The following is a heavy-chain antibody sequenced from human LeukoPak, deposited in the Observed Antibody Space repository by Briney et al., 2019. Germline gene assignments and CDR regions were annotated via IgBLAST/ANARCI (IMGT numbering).Heavy chain of an antibody. V-gene: IGHV3-23*01. J-gene: IGHJ4*02. CDR2: IEYSGGSA. CDR1: GFTLSSYE. D-gene: IGHD1-26*01. Sequence: GGSLRLSCTVSGFTLSSYEMSWIRQAPGKGLEWVSSIEYSGGSAYYADSVKGRFTISRDNSKNTLSLQMNSLRAEDTAVYYCARGLVGATDYWGQGTLVTVSS. CDR3: ARGLVGATDY.